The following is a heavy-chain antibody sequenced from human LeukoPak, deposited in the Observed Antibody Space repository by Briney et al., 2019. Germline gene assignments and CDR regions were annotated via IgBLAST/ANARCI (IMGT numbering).Heavy chain of an antibody. CDR1: GFTFSSYS. J-gene: IGHJ3*02. V-gene: IGHV3-21*01. Sequence: KSGGSLRLSCAASGFTFSSYSMNWVRQAPGKGLEWVSSISSSSSYIYYADSVKGRFTISRDNAKNSLYLQMNSLRAEDTAVYYCARNSELGYESTAYRAFDIWGQGTMVTVSS. CDR3: ARNSELGYESTAYRAFDI. D-gene: IGHD3-22*01. CDR2: ISSSSSYI.